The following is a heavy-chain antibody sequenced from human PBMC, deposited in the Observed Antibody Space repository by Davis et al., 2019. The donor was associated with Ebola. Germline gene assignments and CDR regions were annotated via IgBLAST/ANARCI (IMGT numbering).Heavy chain of an antibody. J-gene: IGHJ4*02. CDR3: ASGTYDSSGYYLWY. CDR2: IIPIFGTA. V-gene: IGHV1-69*06. CDR1: GGTFSSYA. Sequence: SVKVSCKASGGTFSSYAISWVRQAPGQGLEWMGGIIPIFGTANYAQKFQGRVTITADKSTSTAYMELSSLRSEDTAVYYCASGTYDSSGYYLWYWGQGTLVTVSS. D-gene: IGHD3-22*01.